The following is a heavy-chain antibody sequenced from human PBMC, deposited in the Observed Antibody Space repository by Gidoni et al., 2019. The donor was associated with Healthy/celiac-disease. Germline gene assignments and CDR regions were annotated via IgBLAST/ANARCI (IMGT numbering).Heavy chain of an antibody. J-gene: IGHJ4*02. CDR3: ARAPPARGVFDY. V-gene: IGHV4-31*03. Sequence: QVQLQESGPGLVKPSQTLSLTCPVSGGSISSGGYSWSWIRQHPGKGLEWIGYIYYSGSTYYNPSLKSRVTISVDTSKNQFSLKLSSVTAADTAVYYCARAPPARGVFDYWGQGTLVTVSS. D-gene: IGHD3-10*01. CDR1: GGSISSGGYS. CDR2: IYYSGST.